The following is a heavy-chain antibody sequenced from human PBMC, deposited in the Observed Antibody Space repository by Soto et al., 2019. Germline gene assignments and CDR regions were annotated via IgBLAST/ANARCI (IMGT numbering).Heavy chain of an antibody. D-gene: IGHD6-13*01. CDR1: GYTFTSYG. CDR2: ISAYNGNT. J-gene: IGHJ6*02. CDR3: ARSEGYSSSSALYYYYYGMDV. Sequence: ASVKVSCKASGYTFTSYGISWVRQAPGQGLEWMGWISAYNGNTNYAQKLQGRVTMTTDTSTSTAYMELRSLRSDDTAVYYCARSEGYSSSSALYYYYYGMDVWGQGTTVTVSS. V-gene: IGHV1-18*01.